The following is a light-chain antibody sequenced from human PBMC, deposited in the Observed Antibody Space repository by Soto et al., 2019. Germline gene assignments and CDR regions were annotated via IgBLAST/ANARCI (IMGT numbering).Light chain of an antibody. CDR1: QTVSNQ. Sequence: EIVLTQSPVTLSLSPGERSTLSCRASQTVSNQLAWYQQKPGQAPRLLIYDASRRVTGIPARFSGSGSGTDFTLTLSSLEPEDFAVYYCQMYSNWLGTFGGGTKVDIK. V-gene: IGKV3-11*01. CDR3: QMYSNWLGT. CDR2: DAS. J-gene: IGKJ4*01.